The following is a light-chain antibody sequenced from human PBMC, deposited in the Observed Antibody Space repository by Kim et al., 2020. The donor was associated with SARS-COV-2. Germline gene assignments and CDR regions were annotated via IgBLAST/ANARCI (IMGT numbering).Light chain of an antibody. CDR1: QSISTY. CDR2: AAS. J-gene: IGKJ2*01. CDR3: QQGYST. V-gene: IGKV1-39*01. Sequence: EIQMTQSPSSLSASVGDRVTITCRASQSISTYLNWYQQRPGKAPTLLIYAASSLPSGVPSRFSDSGSGTDFTLTISSLQPEDFATYYCQQGYSTFGQGTKLEIK.